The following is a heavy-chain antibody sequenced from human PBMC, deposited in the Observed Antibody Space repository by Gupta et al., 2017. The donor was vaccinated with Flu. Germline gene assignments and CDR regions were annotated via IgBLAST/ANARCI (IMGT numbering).Heavy chain of an antibody. CDR2: IKSKTDGGTT. J-gene: IGHJ6*03. CDR1: GFTFSDAW. CDR3: TKDAITIFGVLVDDYMDV. Sequence: EVQLVESGGGLVKPGGSLRLPCAGSGFTFSDAWISWVRQAPGKGLQWVGRIKSKTDGGTTDYAAPVKGRFTISRDDSKNTLYLQMNSLNTEDTGIYYGTKDAITIFGVLVDDYMDVWGRGTAVTVSS. V-gene: IGHV3-15*01. D-gene: IGHD3-3*01.